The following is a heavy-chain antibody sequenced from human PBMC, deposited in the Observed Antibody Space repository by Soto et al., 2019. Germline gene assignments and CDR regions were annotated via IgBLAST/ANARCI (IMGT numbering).Heavy chain of an antibody. D-gene: IGHD3-10*01. Sequence: SENLALTCAVSVVSISSGNWWTWVRQSPQRGLEYIGEIFHDGTANYYPSFERRVAISVDTSKNQFSLKLTSVTAADTAIYFCPRIVYETRLNYMYFDFSGQRNLVTVS. V-gene: IGHV4-4*02. CDR3: PRIVYETRLNYMYFDF. CDR1: VVSISSGNW. J-gene: IGHJ4*02. CDR2: IFHDGTA.